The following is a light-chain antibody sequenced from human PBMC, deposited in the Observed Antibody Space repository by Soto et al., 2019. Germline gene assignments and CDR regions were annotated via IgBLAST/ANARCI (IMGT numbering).Light chain of an antibody. V-gene: IGKV1-5*03. Sequence: DIQMTQSPSTLSGSVGDRVTITCRDSQTISSWLAWYQQKPGKAPKLLIYKASTLKSGVPSRFSGSGSGTEFTLTISSLQPDDFATYHCQHYNSYSEAFGQGTKVELK. J-gene: IGKJ1*01. CDR3: QHYNSYSEA. CDR2: KAS. CDR1: QTISSW.